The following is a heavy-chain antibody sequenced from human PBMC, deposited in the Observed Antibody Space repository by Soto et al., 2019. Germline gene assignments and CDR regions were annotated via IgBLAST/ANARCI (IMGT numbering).Heavy chain of an antibody. V-gene: IGHV4-39*01. J-gene: IGHJ4*02. CDR2: IYYSGST. Sequence: SETLSLTCTVSGGSISSSSYYWGWIRQPPGKGLEWIGSIYYSGSTYYNPSLKSRVTISVDTSKNQLSLKLSSVTAADTAVYYCARHDGSGSYLVYWGQGTLVTVSS. CDR3: ARHDGSGSYLVY. CDR1: GGSISSSSYY. D-gene: IGHD3-10*01.